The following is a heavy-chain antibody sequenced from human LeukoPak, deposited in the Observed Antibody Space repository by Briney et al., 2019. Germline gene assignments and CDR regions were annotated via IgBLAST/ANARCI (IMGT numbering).Heavy chain of an antibody. D-gene: IGHD1-26*01. Sequence: GGSLRLSCVASAFTFNNYWMHWVRQAPGKGLVWVSRIKGDGSTTTYADSVKGRFSLSRDNAKNTLYLQMNSLRAEDTAVYYCARGGLRGATPDYWGQGTLVTVSS. CDR2: IKGDGSTT. CDR1: AFTFNNYW. V-gene: IGHV3-74*01. CDR3: ARGGLRGATPDY. J-gene: IGHJ4*02.